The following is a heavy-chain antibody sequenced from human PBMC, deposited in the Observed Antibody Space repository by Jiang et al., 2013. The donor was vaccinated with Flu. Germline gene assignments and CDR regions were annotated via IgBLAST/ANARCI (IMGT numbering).Heavy chain of an antibody. D-gene: IGHD1-1*01. J-gene: IGHJ3*01. CDR1: GDLSEIS. V-gene: IGHV1-24*01. CDR3: AHPTIDA. Sequence: GAEVKKPGASVKVSCKVSGDLSEISMHWVRQTPGKGLGWLGGFDPEEGETVYAQKFQGRLTITEDTSTDTSSIQLSSLTSDDTAVYFCAHPTIDAWGQGTLVTVSS. CDR2: FDPEEGET.